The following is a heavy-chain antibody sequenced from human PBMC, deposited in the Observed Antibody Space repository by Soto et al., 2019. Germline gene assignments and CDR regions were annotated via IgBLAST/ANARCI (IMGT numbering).Heavy chain of an antibody. V-gene: IGHV1-69*01. CDR2: IIPIFGTA. CDR3: ARGIVVGPYYYYGMDV. J-gene: IGHJ6*02. D-gene: IGHD3-22*01. CDR1: GGTFSSYA. Sequence: QVQLVQSGAEVKKPGSSVKVSCTASGGTFSSYAISWVRQAPGQGLEGMGGIIPIFGTANYAQKFQGRVTITADESTSTAYMELSSLRSEDTAVYYCARGIVVGPYYYYGMDVWGQGTTVTVSS.